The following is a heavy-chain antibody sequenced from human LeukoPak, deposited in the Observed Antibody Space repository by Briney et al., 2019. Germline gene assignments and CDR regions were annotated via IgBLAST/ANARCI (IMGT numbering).Heavy chain of an antibody. V-gene: IGHV3-53*04. Sequence: GGSLRLSCAASGLTVSSNYMSWVRQAPGKGLEWVSVIYSGGSTYYADSVKGRFTISRHNSKNTLYLQMNSLRAEDTAVYYCARGLGSQRRATYYYYYGMDVWGQGTTVTVSS. J-gene: IGHJ6*02. CDR2: IYSGGST. CDR3: ARGLGSQRRATYYYYYGMDV. D-gene: IGHD1-26*01. CDR1: GLTVSSNY.